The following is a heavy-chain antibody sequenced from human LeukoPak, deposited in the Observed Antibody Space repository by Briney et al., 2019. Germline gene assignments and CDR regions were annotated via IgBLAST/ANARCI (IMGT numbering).Heavy chain of an antibody. V-gene: IGHV4-59*08. Sequence: SETLSLTCTVSGGSISSYYWSWIRQPPGKGLEWIGYIYYSGSTNYNPSLKSRVTISVDTSKNQFSLKLSSVTAADTAVYYCVRAFYDSSLGWFDPWGQGTLVTVSS. CDR2: IYYSGST. CDR3: VRAFYDSSLGWFDP. J-gene: IGHJ5*02. CDR1: GGSISSYY. D-gene: IGHD3-22*01.